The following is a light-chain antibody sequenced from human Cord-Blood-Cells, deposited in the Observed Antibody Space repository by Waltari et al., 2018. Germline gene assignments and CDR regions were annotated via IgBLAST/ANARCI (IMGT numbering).Light chain of an antibody. CDR2: WAS. Sequence: KSSQSVLYSSNNKNYLAWYQQKPGQPPKLLIYWASTRESGVPDRFSGSGSGTDFTLTISSLQAEDVAVYYCQQYYSTPYTFGQGTKPEIK. CDR3: QQYYSTPYT. V-gene: IGKV4-1*01. CDR1: QSVLYSSNNKNY. J-gene: IGKJ2*01.